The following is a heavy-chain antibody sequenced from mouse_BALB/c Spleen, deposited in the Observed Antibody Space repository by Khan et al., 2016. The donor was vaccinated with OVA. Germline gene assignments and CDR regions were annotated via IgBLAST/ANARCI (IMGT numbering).Heavy chain of an antibody. D-gene: IGHD1-1*01. CDR2: ISYSDVT. J-gene: IGHJ2*01. CDR3: ARGNYYGHYFDY. V-gene: IGHV3-2*02. CDR1: GYSITSGYA. Sequence: EVQLQESGPGLVKPSQSLSLICTVTGYSITSGYAWNWIRQFPGNKLEWMGYISYSDVTNYNPSLKSRISITRDTSKNEFFLQLNSVTTEDTATYYCARGNYYGHYFDYWGKGTTLTVSS.